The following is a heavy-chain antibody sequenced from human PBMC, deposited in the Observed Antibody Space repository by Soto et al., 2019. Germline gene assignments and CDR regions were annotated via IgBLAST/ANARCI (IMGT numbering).Heavy chain of an antibody. CDR3: AREGTFAHNGPQPTDV. V-gene: IGHV1-18*04. D-gene: IGHD1-1*01. CDR2: ISTYTGIT. Sequence: ASVKGSCKAACYAFSDNGMIWVRQAPGQGLEWMGCISTYTGITNYAQKFQGRVTLTTDKSTSTAYMNLRSLRPDDTAVYFCAREGTFAHNGPQPTDVRGQGHTLTLSS. CDR1: CYAFSDNG. J-gene: IGHJ6*02.